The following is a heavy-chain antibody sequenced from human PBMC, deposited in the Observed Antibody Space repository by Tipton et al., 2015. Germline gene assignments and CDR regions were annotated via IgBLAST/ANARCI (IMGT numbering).Heavy chain of an antibody. D-gene: IGHD5-24*01. V-gene: IGHV4-31*03. J-gene: IGHJ4*02. CDR2: IHYGGST. Sequence: TLSLTCTVSGDSIRSDGYYWSWIRQHPGKDLEWIGYIHYGGSTYYNPSLRGRATISVDTFENQFSLKLTSLTAADTAVYYCARDAYNSNFFDYWGQGTLVTVSS. CDR3: ARDAYNSNFFDY. CDR1: GDSIRSDGYY.